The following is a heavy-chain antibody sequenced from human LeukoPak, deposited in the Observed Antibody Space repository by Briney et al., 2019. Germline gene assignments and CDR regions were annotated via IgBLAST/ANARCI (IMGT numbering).Heavy chain of an antibody. V-gene: IGHV1-69*06. CDR2: IIPIFGTA. D-gene: IGHD1-26*01. Sequence: GASVKVSCKASGGTFSSYAISWVRQAPGQGLEWMGGIIPIFGTANYAQKFQGRVTMTEDTSTDTAYMELSSLRSEDTAVYYCATDPKWELPVYWGQGTLVTVSS. CDR1: GGTFSSYA. CDR3: ATDPKWELPVY. J-gene: IGHJ4*02.